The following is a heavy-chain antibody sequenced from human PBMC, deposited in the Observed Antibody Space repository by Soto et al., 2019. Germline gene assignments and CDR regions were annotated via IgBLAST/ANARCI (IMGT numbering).Heavy chain of an antibody. Sequence: EAQLLESGGSLVQPGGSLRLSCAASEFTFSNYAMSWVRQAPGKGLEWVSAISGSGGSTYYAASVKGRFTISRDNSKNTLYLQMNSLRADDTAVYYSANAAAVWDSFDYWGQGTLVTVSS. V-gene: IGHV3-23*01. CDR3: ANAAAVWDSFDY. CDR2: ISGSGGST. CDR1: EFTFSNYA. D-gene: IGHD6-13*01. J-gene: IGHJ4*02.